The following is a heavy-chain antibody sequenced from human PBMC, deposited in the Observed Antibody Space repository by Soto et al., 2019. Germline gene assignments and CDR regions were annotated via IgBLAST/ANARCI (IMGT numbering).Heavy chain of an antibody. J-gene: IGHJ5*01. V-gene: IGHV6-1*01. D-gene: IGHD2-8*01. Sequence: SPTLSLTCAISGDSVSTNSATWYWIRQSPSRGLEWLGRTYYRSNWYTDYAVSVKGRITISPDTSNNQLSLQLNSVTPDDTAVYYCARLIGNSWLDSWGQGTLVTVSS. CDR2: TYYRSNWYT. CDR3: ARLIGNSWLDS. CDR1: GDSVSTNSAT.